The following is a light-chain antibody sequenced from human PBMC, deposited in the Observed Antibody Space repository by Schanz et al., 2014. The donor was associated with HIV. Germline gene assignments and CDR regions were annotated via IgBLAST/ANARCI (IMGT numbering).Light chain of an antibody. V-gene: IGLV3-9*01. CDR2: RDS. J-gene: IGLJ1*01. CDR3: QVWDSSSDHPYV. Sequence: SYELTQPLSVSVALGQTARITCGGTNIGNKNVHWYQQQPGQAPVLVIFRDSNRPSGIPERFSGSNSGNTATLTISRGQVGDEADYYCQVWDSSSDHPYVFGTGTKLTVL. CDR1: NIGNKN.